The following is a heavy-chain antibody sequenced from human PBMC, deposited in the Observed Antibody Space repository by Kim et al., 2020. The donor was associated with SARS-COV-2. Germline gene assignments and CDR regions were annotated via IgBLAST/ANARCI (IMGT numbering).Heavy chain of an antibody. CDR3: AKGHVSNMMVMVRFADY. D-gene: IGHD2-21*01. J-gene: IGHJ4*02. Sequence: GGSLRLSCAVSGFTFSSYAMSWVRQAPGKGLEWVSVISGSGDYTYYADSVKGRFTISRDNSNNMLYLQMNSRRAEETAVYYCAKGHVSNMMVMVRFADYCGQRTLVSVSS. CDR1: GFTFSSYA. V-gene: IGHV3-23*01. CDR2: ISGSGDYT.